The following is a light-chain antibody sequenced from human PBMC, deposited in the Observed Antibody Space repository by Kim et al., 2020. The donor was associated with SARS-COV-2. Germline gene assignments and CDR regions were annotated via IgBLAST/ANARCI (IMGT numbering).Light chain of an antibody. J-gene: IGKJ4*01. Sequence: ASVGDRVTITCRASQRIASWLAWYQQKPGKAPTLLIYTASSLQSGVPSRFSGSGSGTDFTLTISSLQPEDSATYYCQLANSFPLTFGGGTKVDIK. CDR3: QLANSFPLT. CDR1: QRIASW. CDR2: TAS. V-gene: IGKV1-12*01.